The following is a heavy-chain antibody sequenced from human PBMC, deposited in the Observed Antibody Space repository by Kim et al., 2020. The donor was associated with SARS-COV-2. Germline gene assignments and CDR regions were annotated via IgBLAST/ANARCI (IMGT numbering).Heavy chain of an antibody. CDR2: IIPIFGTA. Sequence: SVKVSCKASGGTFSSYAISWVRQAPGQGLEWMGGIIPIFGTANYAQKFQGRVTITADESTSTAYMELSSLRSEDTAVYYCARVPQYYYGMDVWGQGTTVTVSS. V-gene: IGHV1-69*13. CDR3: ARVPQYYYGMDV. CDR1: GGTFSSYA. J-gene: IGHJ6*02.